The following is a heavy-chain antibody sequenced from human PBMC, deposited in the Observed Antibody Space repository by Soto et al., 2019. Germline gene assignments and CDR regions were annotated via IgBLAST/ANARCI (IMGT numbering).Heavy chain of an antibody. CDR1: AFNFNNYA. Sequence: PGGSLRLSCAASAFNFNNYAMSWVRQAPGKGLEWVSGIGGSGRTTYYADSVKGRFTISRDNSNNTLFLQMNSLRAEDTAVYYCAKSRYSDSSGDFYDYWGQGTLVTVSS. CDR2: IGGSGRTT. V-gene: IGHV3-23*01. J-gene: IGHJ4*02. D-gene: IGHD3-22*01. CDR3: AKSRYSDSSGDFYDY.